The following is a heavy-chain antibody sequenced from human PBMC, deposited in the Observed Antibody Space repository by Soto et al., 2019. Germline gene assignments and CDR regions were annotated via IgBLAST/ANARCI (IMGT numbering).Heavy chain of an antibody. Sequence: GSLRLSCAASGFTFSGYSMNWVRQAPGKGLEWVSYISSSSSAIHYADSVKGRFTISRDNAKNSLYLQMNSLRAEDTAVYYCARVDIFYAFDIWGQGTMVTVSS. J-gene: IGHJ3*02. CDR2: ISSSSSAI. V-gene: IGHV3-48*01. CDR1: GFTFSGYS. D-gene: IGHD3-9*01. CDR3: ARVDIFYAFDI.